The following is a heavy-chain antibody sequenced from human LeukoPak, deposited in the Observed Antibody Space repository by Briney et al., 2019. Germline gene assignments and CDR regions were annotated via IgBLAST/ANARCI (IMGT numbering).Heavy chain of an antibody. CDR3: ARDRGFGELFAVYYYYYMDV. D-gene: IGHD3-10*01. J-gene: IGHJ6*03. CDR1: GFTFDDYA. V-gene: IGHV3-9*01. CDR2: IRWNSGSI. Sequence: GGSLRLSCAASGFTFDDYAMHWVRQAPGKGLEWVSGIRWNSGSIAYADSVKGRFTISRDNAKNSLYLQMNSLRAEDTAVYYCARDRGFGELFAVYYYYYMDVWGKGTTVTISS.